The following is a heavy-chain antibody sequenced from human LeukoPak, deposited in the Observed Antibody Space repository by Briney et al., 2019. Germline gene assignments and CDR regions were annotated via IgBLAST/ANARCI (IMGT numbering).Heavy chain of an antibody. CDR3: ANPQSRGYDYLDY. CDR1: GFTFRNYG. CDR2: ISIDGREK. Sequence: PGRSLRLSCAASGFTFRNYGMHWVRQAPGKGLEWVAVISIDGREKYYADSVKGRFTISRDSSKNTLYLQMSSLRGDDTAVYYCANPQSRGYDYLDYWGQGTLVTVSS. D-gene: IGHD5-12*01. V-gene: IGHV3-30*18. J-gene: IGHJ4*02.